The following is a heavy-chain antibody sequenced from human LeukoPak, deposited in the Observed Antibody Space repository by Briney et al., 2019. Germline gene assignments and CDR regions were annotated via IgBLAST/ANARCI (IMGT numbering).Heavy chain of an antibody. D-gene: IGHD3-10*01. CDR2: IYSGGST. Sequence: GGSLRLSCAASGFTVSSNYMSWVRQAPGKGLEWVSVIYSGGSTYYADSVKGRFTISRDNSKNTLYLQMNSLRAEDTAVYYCARSFSMVREKTWSAPGGKGPLVTVPS. V-gene: IGHV3-53*01. J-gene: IGHJ5*02. CDR1: GFTVSSNY. CDR3: ARSFSMVREKTWSAP.